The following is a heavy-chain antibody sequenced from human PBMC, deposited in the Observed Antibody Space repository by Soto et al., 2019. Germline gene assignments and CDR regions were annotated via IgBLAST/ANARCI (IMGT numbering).Heavy chain of an antibody. D-gene: IGHD6-6*01. V-gene: IGHV3-23*01. CDR3: ARGFVGSSSPPFDY. Sequence: GGSLRLSCAASEFTFSSYGMSWVRQAPGKGLEWVSAISGPGGTTYYADSVKGRFTISRDSTKQTLYLQMNSLRPDDTAMYYCARGFVGSSSPPFDYWGQGTLVTVS. J-gene: IGHJ4*02. CDR2: ISGPGGTT. CDR1: EFTFSSYG.